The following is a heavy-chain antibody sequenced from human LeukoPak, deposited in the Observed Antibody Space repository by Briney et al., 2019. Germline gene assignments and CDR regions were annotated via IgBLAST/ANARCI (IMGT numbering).Heavy chain of an antibody. Sequence: PGGSLRLSCAASGFTFSSYEMNWVRQAPGKGLEWVSYISSSGSTIYYADPVKGRFTISRDNAKNSLYLQMNSLRAEDTAVYYCAREGGYSGYDFDYWGQGTLVTVSS. CDR2: ISSSGSTI. V-gene: IGHV3-48*03. D-gene: IGHD5-12*01. J-gene: IGHJ4*02. CDR3: AREGGYSGYDFDY. CDR1: GFTFSSYE.